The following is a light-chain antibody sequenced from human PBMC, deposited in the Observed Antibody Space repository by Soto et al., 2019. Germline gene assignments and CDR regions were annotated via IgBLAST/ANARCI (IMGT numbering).Light chain of an antibody. Sequence: TMSPASLSFASGERGDLCCSGIKNGRNNYLAWYQQKPGQAPRLLIYGASSRATGIPDRFSGGGSGTDFTLTISRLEPGDFAVYYCQEFTSAPLTFGRGTQVDIK. J-gene: IGKJ4*01. CDR1: KNGRNNY. V-gene: IGKV3-20*01. CDR2: GAS. CDR3: QEFTSAPLT.